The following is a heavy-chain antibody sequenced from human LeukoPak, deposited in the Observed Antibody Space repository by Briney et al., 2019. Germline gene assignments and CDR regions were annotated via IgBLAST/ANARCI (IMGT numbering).Heavy chain of an antibody. CDR2: ISGSGGST. CDR1: GFTFSSYA. J-gene: IGHJ4*02. D-gene: IGHD2/OR15-2a*01. CDR3: AKDLSAGVPRFDY. Sequence: SGGSLRLSCAASGFTFSSYAMGWVRQAPGKGLEWVSAISGSGGSTYYADSVKGRFTISRDNSKNTLYLQMNSLRAEDTAVYYCAKDLSAGVPRFDYWGQGTLVTVSS. V-gene: IGHV3-23*01.